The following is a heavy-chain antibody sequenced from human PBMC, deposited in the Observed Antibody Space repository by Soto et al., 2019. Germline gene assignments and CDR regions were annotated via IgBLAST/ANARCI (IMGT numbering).Heavy chain of an antibody. CDR2: INHTGGT. Sequence: QVHLQQWGAGLLKPSETLSLTCAVYGGSVNGYYWNWIRQPPGKGLEWIGEINHTGGTHYNPSLKSLVTTSVDTSKNQYSLRLSSVTAADTAIYYCATRITVFGLLIPPFDPWGQATQVTVSS. CDR1: GGSVNGYY. D-gene: IGHD3-3*01. V-gene: IGHV4-34*02. J-gene: IGHJ5*02. CDR3: ATRITVFGLLIPPFDP.